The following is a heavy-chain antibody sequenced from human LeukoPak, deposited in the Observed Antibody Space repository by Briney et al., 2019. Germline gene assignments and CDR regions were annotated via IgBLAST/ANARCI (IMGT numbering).Heavy chain of an antibody. CDR2: MNPNSGNT. Sequence: ASVKVSCKASGHTFTSYDINWVRQATGQGLEWMGWMNPNSGNTGYAQKFQGRVTMTRDMSTSTDYMELSSLRSEDTAVYYCARDNSVEDTAWWFDPWGQGTLVTVSS. CDR3: ARDNSVEDTAWWFDP. J-gene: IGHJ5*02. V-gene: IGHV1-8*01. D-gene: IGHD4-23*01. CDR1: GHTFTSYD.